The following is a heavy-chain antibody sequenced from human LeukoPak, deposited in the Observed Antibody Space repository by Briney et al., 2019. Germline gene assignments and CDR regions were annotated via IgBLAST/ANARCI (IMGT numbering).Heavy chain of an antibody. J-gene: IGHJ4*02. CDR3: ARGPSPRTDYDILTGGGNY. CDR1: GFTFSSYA. D-gene: IGHD3-9*01. CDR2: ISGSGGST. V-gene: IGHV3-23*01. Sequence: GGSLRLSCAASGFTFSSYAMSWVRQAPGKGLEWVSGISGSGGSTYYADSVKGRFTISRDNAKNSLYLQMNSLRAEDTAVYYCARGPSPRTDYDILTGGGNYWGQGTLVTVSS.